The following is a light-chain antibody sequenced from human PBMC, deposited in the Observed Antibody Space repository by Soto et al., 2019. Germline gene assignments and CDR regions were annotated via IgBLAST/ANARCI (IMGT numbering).Light chain of an antibody. J-gene: IGKJ5*01. Sequence: DIQMTQSPSSLSASVGDRVTITCRASQSIGSFLNWYQHKPGKAPNLLIYVASSLQGGVPSRFSGSGSGTDFTLTISRLEPEDFAVYYCQQYGSSPPITFGQGTRLEIK. CDR3: QQYGSSPPIT. V-gene: IGKV1-39*01. CDR2: VAS. CDR1: QSIGSF.